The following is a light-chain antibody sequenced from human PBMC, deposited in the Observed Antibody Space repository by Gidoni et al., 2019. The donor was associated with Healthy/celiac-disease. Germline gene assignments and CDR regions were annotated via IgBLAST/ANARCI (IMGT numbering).Light chain of an antibody. Sequence: ELVLTQSPGTLSLSPGERATLSCRASQSVSSSYLAWYQQKPGQAPRLLIYGASSRPTGIPDRFSGSGSGTDFTLTISRLEPEDFAVYYCQQYGSSPLTFGGXTKVEIK. CDR2: GAS. V-gene: IGKV3-20*01. CDR3: QQYGSSPLT. CDR1: QSVSSSY. J-gene: IGKJ4*01.